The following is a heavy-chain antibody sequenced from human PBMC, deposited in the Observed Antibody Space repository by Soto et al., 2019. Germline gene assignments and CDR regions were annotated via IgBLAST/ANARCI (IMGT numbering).Heavy chain of an antibody. V-gene: IGHV4-34*01. Sequence: SETLSLTCAVYGASFNNYYWSWIRQPPGKGLEWIGEINHGGSTNYNPSHKSQVTKSVDTSKNQFSLYLNSVTAADTDVYYCARVDRSGYYYGRTLDVWGQGTMVT. D-gene: IGHD3-22*01. CDR3: ARVDRSGYYYGRTLDV. CDR2: INHGGST. CDR1: GASFNNYY. J-gene: IGHJ3*01.